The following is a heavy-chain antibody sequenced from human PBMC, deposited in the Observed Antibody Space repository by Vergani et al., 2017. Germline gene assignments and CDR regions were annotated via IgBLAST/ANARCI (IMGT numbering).Heavy chain of an antibody. CDR2: ISYDGSNK. CDR1: GFTLSSYA. Sequence: QVQLVESGGGVVQPGRSLRLSCAASGFTLSSYAMHWVRQAPGKGLEWVAVISYDGSNKYYADSVKGRFTISRDNSKNTLYLQMNSLRAEDTAVYYCARGRRWLQKRDDAFDIWGQGTMVTVSS. D-gene: IGHD5-24*01. CDR3: ARGRRWLQKRDDAFDI. J-gene: IGHJ3*02. V-gene: IGHV3-30-3*01.